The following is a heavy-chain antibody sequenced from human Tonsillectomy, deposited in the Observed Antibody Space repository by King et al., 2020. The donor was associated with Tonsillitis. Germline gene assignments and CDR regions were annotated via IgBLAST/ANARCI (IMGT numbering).Heavy chain of an antibody. J-gene: IGHJ3*02. CDR2: IRYSSSYI. CDR1: GFTFSDYN. D-gene: IGHD3-3*01. CDR3: AGDRRLRFALYAFDI. V-gene: IGHV3-21*01. Sequence: EVQLVESGGGLVKPGGSLRLSCAASGFTFSDYNMNWVRQAPGKGLEWVSSIRYSSSYIYYADSVKGRFTISRDNAKNSLYLQMDSLRAEDTAVYYCAGDRRLRFALYAFDIGGQGTMVTASS.